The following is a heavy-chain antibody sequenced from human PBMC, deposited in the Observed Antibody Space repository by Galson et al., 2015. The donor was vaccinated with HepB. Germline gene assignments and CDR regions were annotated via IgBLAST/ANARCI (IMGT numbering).Heavy chain of an antibody. V-gene: IGHV3-21*01. CDR2: ISSSSSYI. J-gene: IGHJ3*02. CDR1: GFTFSSYS. CDR3: AREREIQLWVHLTGDAFDI. Sequence: SLRLSCAASGFTFSSYSMNWVRQAPGKGLEWVSSISSSSSYIYYADSVKGRFTISRDNAKNSLYLQMNSLRAEDTAVYYCAREREIQLWVHLTGDAFDIWGQGTMITVSS. D-gene: IGHD5-18*01.